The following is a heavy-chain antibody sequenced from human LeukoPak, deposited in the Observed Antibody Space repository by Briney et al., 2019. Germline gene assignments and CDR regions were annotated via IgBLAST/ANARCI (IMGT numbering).Heavy chain of an antibody. J-gene: IGHJ6*03. CDR3: ARTLGPYGDYYYYYYMDV. CDR2: INPNSGGT. D-gene: IGHD4-17*01. Sequence: GASVKVSCKASGYTFTGYYMHWARQAPGQGLEWMGWINPNSGGTNYAQKFQGRVTMTRDTSISTAYMELSRLRSDDTAVYYCARTLGPYGDYYYYYYMDVWGKGTTVTVSS. CDR1: GYTFTGYY. V-gene: IGHV1-2*02.